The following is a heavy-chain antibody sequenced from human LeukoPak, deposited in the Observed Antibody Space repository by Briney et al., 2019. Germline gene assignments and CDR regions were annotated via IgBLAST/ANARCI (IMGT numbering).Heavy chain of an antibody. CDR1: GFTFSSYA. CDR3: AGDYYYYYMDV. CDR2: ISYDGSNK. Sequence: GGSLRLSCAASGFTFSSYAMHWVRQAPGKGLEWVAVISYDGSNKYYADSVKGRFTISRDNSKNTLYLQMNSLRAEDTAVYYCAGDYYYYYMDVWGKGTTVTVSS. J-gene: IGHJ6*03. V-gene: IGHV3-30*04.